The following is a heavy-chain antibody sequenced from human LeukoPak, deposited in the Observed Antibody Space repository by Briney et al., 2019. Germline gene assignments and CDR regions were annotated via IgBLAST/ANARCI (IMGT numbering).Heavy chain of an antibody. Sequence: GESLKISCKASGYTFSNYWIGWVRQMPGKGLEWMGIVYPGDSDTRYSPSFQGQVTISADKSIDTAYLRWSSLKASDTAIYYCARRGDGYKITDDYWGQGTLVTVSS. J-gene: IGHJ4*02. V-gene: IGHV5-51*01. CDR1: GYTFSNYW. CDR2: VYPGDSDT. D-gene: IGHD5-24*01. CDR3: ARRGDGYKITDDY.